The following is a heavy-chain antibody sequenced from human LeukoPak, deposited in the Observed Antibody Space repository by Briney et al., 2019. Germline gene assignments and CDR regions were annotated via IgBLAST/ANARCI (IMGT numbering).Heavy chain of an antibody. CDR2: IKQDGSEK. CDR3: ASLNADSSAYYYVPNWFDP. D-gene: IGHD3-22*01. V-gene: IGHV3-7*01. CDR1: GFTFSGYW. J-gene: IGHJ5*02. Sequence: PGGSLRLSCAASGFTFSGYWMSSVRQAPGKGLEWVANIKQDGSEKFYVDSVKGRFTISRDNAKNSLFLQMNSLTAEDTAVYYCASLNADSSAYYYVPNWFDPWGQGTLVTVSS.